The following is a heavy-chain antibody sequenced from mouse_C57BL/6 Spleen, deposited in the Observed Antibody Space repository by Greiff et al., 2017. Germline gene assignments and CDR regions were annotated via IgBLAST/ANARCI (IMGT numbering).Heavy chain of an antibody. CDR2: IYPGSGNT. V-gene: IGHV1-76*01. Sequence: QVQLQQSGAELVRPGASVKLSCKASGYTFTDYYINWVKQRPGQGLEWIARIYPGSGNTYYNEKFKGKATLTAEKSSSTAYMQLSSLTSEDSAVYFCASLGYYYAMDYWGQGTSVTVSS. CDR3: ASLGYYYAMDY. CDR1: GYTFTDYY. D-gene: IGHD4-1*01. J-gene: IGHJ4*01.